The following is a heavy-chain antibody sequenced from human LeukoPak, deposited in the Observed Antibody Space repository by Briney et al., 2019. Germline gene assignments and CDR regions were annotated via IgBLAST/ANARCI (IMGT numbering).Heavy chain of an antibody. Sequence: SETLSLTCTVSGGSIRSYYWSWIRQPPAKGLEWVGYMYYGGSTKYNPSLKSRVPISVDTSKNQFSLKLSSVTAADTAVYYCARDKKDYYDSSGYYYFAFDIWGQGTMVNVSS. J-gene: IGHJ3*02. CDR1: GGSIRSYY. CDR3: ARDKKDYYDSSGYYYFAFDI. V-gene: IGHV4-59*13. D-gene: IGHD3-22*01. CDR2: MYYGGST.